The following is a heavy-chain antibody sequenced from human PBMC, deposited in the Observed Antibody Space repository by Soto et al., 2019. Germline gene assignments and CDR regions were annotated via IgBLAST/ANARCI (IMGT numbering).Heavy chain of an antibody. V-gene: IGHV1-2*04. J-gene: IGHJ3*02. CDR1: GYTFTGYY. D-gene: IGHD6-19*01. Sequence: GASVKVSCKASGYTFTGYYMHWVRQAPGQGLEWMGWINPNSGGTNYAQKFQGWVTMTTDTSTSTAYMELRSLRSDDTAVYYCARVVGQWLGDAFDIWGQGTMVTVSS. CDR3: ARVVGQWLGDAFDI. CDR2: INPNSGGT.